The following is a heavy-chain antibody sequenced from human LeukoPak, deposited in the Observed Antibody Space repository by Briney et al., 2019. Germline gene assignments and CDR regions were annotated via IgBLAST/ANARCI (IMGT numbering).Heavy chain of an antibody. Sequence: GGSLRLSCAASGFTFSSYSMTWVRQAPGKGLEWVSSISSSSSYIYYADSVKGRFTISRDNAKNSLYLQMNSLRAEDTAVYYCARQAITAMADYWGQGTPVTVSS. D-gene: IGHD5-18*01. J-gene: IGHJ4*02. V-gene: IGHV3-21*01. CDR2: ISSSSSYI. CDR1: GFTFSSYS. CDR3: ARQAITAMADY.